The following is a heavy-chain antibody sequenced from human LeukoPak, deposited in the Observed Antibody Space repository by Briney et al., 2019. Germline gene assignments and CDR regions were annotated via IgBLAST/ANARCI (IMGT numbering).Heavy chain of an antibody. CDR1: GFTISSYG. J-gene: IGHJ4*02. V-gene: IGHV3-30*02. CDR3: AREIHPPAATFDY. D-gene: IGHD2-2*01. Sequence: GGSLRLSCAASGFTISSYGMHWVRQAPGKGLEWVAFIRYDGSNKYYADSVKGRFTISRDNSKNTLYLQMNSLRAEDTAVYYCAREIHPPAATFDYWGQGTLVTVSS. CDR2: IRYDGSNK.